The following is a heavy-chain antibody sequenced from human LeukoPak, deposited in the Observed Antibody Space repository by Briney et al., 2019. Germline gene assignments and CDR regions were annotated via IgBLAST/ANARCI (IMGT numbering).Heavy chain of an antibody. CDR1: GGSFSGYY. CDR3: ARHGGYSSIFDY. J-gene: IGHJ4*02. D-gene: IGHD5-18*01. V-gene: IGHV4-34*01. CDR2: INHSGST. Sequence: SETLSLTCAVYGGSFSGYYWSWIRQPPGKGLEWIGEINHSGSTNYNPSLKSRVTISVDTSKNQFSLKLSSVTAADTAVYYCARHGGYSSIFDYWGQGTLVTVSS.